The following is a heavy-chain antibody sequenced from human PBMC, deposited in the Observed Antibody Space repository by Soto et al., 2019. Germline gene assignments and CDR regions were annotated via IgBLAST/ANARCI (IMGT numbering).Heavy chain of an antibody. J-gene: IGHJ4*02. CDR1: GFTFSGSA. CDR2: IKTRSYNYAT. D-gene: IGHD3-16*01. Sequence: EVQLVESGGGLVQPGGSVIISCAASGFTFSGSAIHWVRQASGKGLEWLGRIKTRSYNYATAYTASLKGRFTISRDDSKNTAYLQMNSLKTEDTAGYFCSRLWAGGDDRDSPPYYLDSWGQGTLVTVSS. CDR3: SRLWAGGDDRDSPPYYLDS. V-gene: IGHV3-73*02.